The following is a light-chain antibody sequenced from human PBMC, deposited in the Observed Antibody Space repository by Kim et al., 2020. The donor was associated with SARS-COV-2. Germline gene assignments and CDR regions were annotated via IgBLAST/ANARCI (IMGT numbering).Light chain of an antibody. V-gene: IGLV3-21*04. CDR2: YDT. Sequence: VAPGKTARITCGGNNIGSIVLWYQQKPGQAPVLVIYYDTDRPSGIPERFSGSNSGNTATLTISRVEAGDEADYYCQVWDSSSDHRVFGGGTKLTVL. CDR3: QVWDSSSDHRV. J-gene: IGLJ3*02. CDR1: NIGSI.